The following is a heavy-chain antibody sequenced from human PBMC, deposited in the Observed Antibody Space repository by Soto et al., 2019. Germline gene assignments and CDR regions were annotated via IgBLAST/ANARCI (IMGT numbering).Heavy chain of an antibody. J-gene: IGHJ6*02. CDR1: GFIFSNSA. CDR3: AKGLGPYYYCGMDV. D-gene: IGHD3-16*01. V-gene: IGHV3-23*01. CDR2: TSGGGGST. Sequence: EVPLLESGGDLVQPGGSLRLSCAASGFIFSNSAMNWVRQAPGKGLEWVSTTSGGGGSTYYADSVKGRFTMSRDNSKNTLYLQMNSLRAEDTAVYYCAKGLGPYYYCGMDVWGQGTTVTVSS.